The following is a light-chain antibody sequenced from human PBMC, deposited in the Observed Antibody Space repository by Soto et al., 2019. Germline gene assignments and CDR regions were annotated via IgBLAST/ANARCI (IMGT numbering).Light chain of an antibody. V-gene: IGKV3-20*01. CDR3: QQYCNSLLT. J-gene: IGKJ4*01. Sequence: ESVLTQAPCTLSLSPGERATLSCRARQSVSSSYLAWYQQTPGQAPRLLIYDASSRDTGIPDRFSGSGSGTDFILTIRRLEPEACAVYYCQQYCNSLLTFSSGTKVEIK. CDR1: QSVSSSY. CDR2: DAS.